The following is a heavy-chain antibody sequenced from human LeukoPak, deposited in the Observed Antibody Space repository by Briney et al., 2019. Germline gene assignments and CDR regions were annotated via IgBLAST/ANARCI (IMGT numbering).Heavy chain of an antibody. D-gene: IGHD4-23*01. CDR1: GFTSSSYA. J-gene: IGHJ3*02. V-gene: IGHV3-23*01. CDR3: AKDRTPVVPDDAFDI. Sequence: GGSLRLSCAASGFTSSSYAMSWVRQAPGKGLEWVSTISGSGGSTYYADSVKGRFTISRDNSKNTLYLQMNSLRAEDTAVYYCAKDRTPVVPDDAFDIWSQGTMVTVSS. CDR2: ISGSGGST.